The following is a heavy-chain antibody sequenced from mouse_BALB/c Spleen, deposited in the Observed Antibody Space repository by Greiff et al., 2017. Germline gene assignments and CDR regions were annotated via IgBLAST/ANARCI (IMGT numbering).Heavy chain of an antibody. Sequence: VKLVESGPELVRPGVSVKISCKGSGYTFTDYAMHWVKQSHAKSLEWIGVISTYYGNTNYNQKFKGKATMTVDKSSSTAYMELARLTSEDSAIYYCAKGYGNYVWFAYWGQGTLVTVSA. CDR1: GYTFTDYA. D-gene: IGHD2-1*01. J-gene: IGHJ3*01. V-gene: IGHV1-67*01. CDR2: ISTYYGNT. CDR3: AKGYGNYVWFAY.